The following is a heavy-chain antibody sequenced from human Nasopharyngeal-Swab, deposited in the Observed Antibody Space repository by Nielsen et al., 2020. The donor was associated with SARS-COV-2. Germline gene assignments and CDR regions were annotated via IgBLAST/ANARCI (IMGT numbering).Heavy chain of an antibody. V-gene: IGHV1-3*01. J-gene: IGHJ6*03. CDR3: ARGYPTGYSSSWRPYYYYYMDV. Sequence: WVRQAPGQRLEWMGWINAGNGNTKYSQKFRGRVTITRDTSASTAYMELSSLRSEDTAVYYCARGYPTGYSSSWRPYYYYYMDVWGKGTTVTVSS. CDR2: INAGNGNT. D-gene: IGHD6-13*01.